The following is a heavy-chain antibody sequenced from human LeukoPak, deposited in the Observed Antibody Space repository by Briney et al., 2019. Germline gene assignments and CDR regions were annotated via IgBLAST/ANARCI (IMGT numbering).Heavy chain of an antibody. CDR3: AKDRGIGIAARPIDY. D-gene: IGHD6-6*01. V-gene: IGHV3-30*02. CDR1: RFTFSSYG. CDR2: IRYDGSNK. J-gene: IGHJ4*02. Sequence: GGSLRLTCAASRFTFSSYGMHWVRQAPGKGLEWVAFIRYDGSNKYYADSVKGRFTISRDNSKNTLYLQMNSLRAEDTAVYYCAKDRGIGIAARPIDYWGQGTLVTVSS.